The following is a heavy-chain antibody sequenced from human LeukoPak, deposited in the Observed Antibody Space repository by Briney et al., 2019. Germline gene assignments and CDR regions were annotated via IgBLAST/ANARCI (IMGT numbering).Heavy chain of an antibody. CDR1: GYTSTSYA. CDR3: ARKSVAATPRDIVYQYYSMDV. V-gene: IGHV7-4-1*02. J-gene: IGHJ6*03. Sequence: ASVKVSCKASGYTSTSYAMNWVRQAPGQGLEWIGWINTNTGNPTYAQGFTGRFVFSLDTSVSTAYLQISSLKAEDTAVYYCARKSVAATPRDIVYQYYSMDVWGKGTTVTVSS. D-gene: IGHD2-15*01. CDR2: INTNTGNP.